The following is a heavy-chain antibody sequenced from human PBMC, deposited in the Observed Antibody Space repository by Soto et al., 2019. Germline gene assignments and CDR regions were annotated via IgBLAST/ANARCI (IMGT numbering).Heavy chain of an antibody. J-gene: IGHJ4*02. CDR3: ATWRGGGGYFEY. CDR1: GFTVSNNF. D-gene: IGHD3-16*01. V-gene: IGHV3-53*01. Sequence: DVQLVESGGGLIQPGGSLRLSCAASGFTVSNNFMTWVRQAPGKGLEWVSILYSGGSTYYADSVKDRFTISRDNSKNTLYLQMNSLRAEDTAVYYCATWRGGGGYFEYWGQGTLVTVSS. CDR2: LYSGGST.